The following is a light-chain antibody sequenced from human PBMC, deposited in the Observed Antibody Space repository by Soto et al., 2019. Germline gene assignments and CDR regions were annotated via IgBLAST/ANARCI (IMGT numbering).Light chain of an antibody. CDR3: QQLNSYPFLT. Sequence: DIQLTQSPSFLSASVGDRVTITCRASQGISSYLAWYQQKPGKAPKLLIYAASTLQSGVPSRFSGSGSGTDFTITISSLQPEDFATYYCQQLNSYPFLTFGGGTKVEIK. CDR2: AAS. J-gene: IGKJ4*01. V-gene: IGKV1-9*01. CDR1: QGISSY.